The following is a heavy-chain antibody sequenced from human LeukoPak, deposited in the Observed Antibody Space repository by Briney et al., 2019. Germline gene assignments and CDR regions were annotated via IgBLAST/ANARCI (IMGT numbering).Heavy chain of an antibody. CDR3: AKGGITIFGVVISEDAFDI. CDR2: IRYDGSNK. D-gene: IGHD3-3*01. V-gene: IGHV3-30*02. CDR1: GFTFSSYG. Sequence: GGSLRLSCAASGFTFSSYGMHWVRQAPGKGLEWVAFIRYDGSNKYYADSVKGRFTISRDNSKTTLYLQMNSLRAEDTAVYYCAKGGITIFGVVISEDAFDIWGQGTMVTVSS. J-gene: IGHJ3*02.